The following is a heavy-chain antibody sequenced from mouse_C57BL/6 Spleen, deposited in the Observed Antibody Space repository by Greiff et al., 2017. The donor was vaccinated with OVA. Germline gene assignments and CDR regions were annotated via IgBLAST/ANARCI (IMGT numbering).Heavy chain of an antibody. Sequence: DVQLQESGPGLVKPSQSLSLTCSVTGYSITSGYYWNWIRQFPGNKLEWMGYISYDGSNNYNPSLKNRISITRDTSKNQFFLKLNSVTTEDTATYYCARALYYGSSYWYFEVWGTGTTVTVSS. CDR1: GYSITSGYY. CDR3: ARALYYGSSYWYFEV. J-gene: IGHJ1*03. D-gene: IGHD1-1*01. CDR2: ISYDGSN. V-gene: IGHV3-6*01.